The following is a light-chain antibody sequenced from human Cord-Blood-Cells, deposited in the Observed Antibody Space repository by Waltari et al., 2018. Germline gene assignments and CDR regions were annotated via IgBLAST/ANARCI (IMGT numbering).Light chain of an antibody. J-gene: IGLJ2*01. CDR3: NSRDSSGNHLVV. CDR2: GKN. V-gene: IGLV3-19*01. Sequence: SSELTQDPAVSVALGQTVRITCQGDSLRSDYASWYQQKPGKAPVLVIYGKNNRPSGIPDRFSGSSSGNTASLTITGAQAEDEADYYCNSRDSSGNHLVVFGGGTKLTVL. CDR1: SLRSDY.